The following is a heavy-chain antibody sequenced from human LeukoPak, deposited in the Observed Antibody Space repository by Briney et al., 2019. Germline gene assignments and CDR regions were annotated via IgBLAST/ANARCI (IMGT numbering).Heavy chain of an antibody. Sequence: GGSLRLSCEDSGFTFSAYAMTWVRQAPGQGLEWVSSIGSDNKPHYSESVKGRFAISRDNSKRMLFLQLNTLRAEDTALYYFARDLHFFVAMHVWGQGTTVTVSS. CDR2: IGSDNKP. D-gene: IGHD2-21*01. CDR3: ARDLHFFVAMHV. V-gene: IGHV3-23*05. CDR1: GFTFSAYA. J-gene: IGHJ6*02.